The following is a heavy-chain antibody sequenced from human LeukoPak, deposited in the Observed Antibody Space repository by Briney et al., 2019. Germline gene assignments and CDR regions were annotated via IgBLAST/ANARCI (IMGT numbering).Heavy chain of an antibody. CDR3: ARVESYPLRNAFDI. Sequence: SETLSLTCTVSGGSISSYYWSWIRQPPGKGLEWIGYIYYSGSTNYNPSLKSRVTISVDTSKSQFSLKLSSVTAADTAVYHCARVESYPLRNAFDIWGQGTMVTVSS. CDR1: GGSISSYY. J-gene: IGHJ3*02. V-gene: IGHV4-59*01. CDR2: IYYSGST. D-gene: IGHD1-14*01.